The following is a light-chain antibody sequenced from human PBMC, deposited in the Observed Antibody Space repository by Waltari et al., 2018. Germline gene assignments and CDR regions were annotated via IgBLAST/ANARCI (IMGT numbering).Light chain of an antibody. Sequence: SSELTQDPAVSVALGQTVRITCQGDSLRKYYATWYQQKPGQAPVLVIFGENKRPSGIPDRCSGSSSGNTASLTITGAQAEDEADYHCTSRDSSGYRHVFGTGTKVTVL. CDR3: TSRDSSGYRHV. J-gene: IGLJ1*01. V-gene: IGLV3-19*01. CDR2: GEN. CDR1: SLRKYY.